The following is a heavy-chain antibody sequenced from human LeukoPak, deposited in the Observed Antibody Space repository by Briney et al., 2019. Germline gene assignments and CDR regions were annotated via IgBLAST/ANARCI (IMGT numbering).Heavy chain of an antibody. CDR1: GFTFSSYW. Sequence: PGGSLRLSCAASGFTFSSYWMHWVRQAPGKGLVWVSRINTDGSSTTYADSVKGRFTISRDNAKNTLYLQMNSLRAEDTAVYYCARASDYGDYYFDYWGQGTLVTVSS. J-gene: IGHJ4*02. CDR2: INTDGSST. V-gene: IGHV3-74*01. D-gene: IGHD4-17*01. CDR3: ARASDYGDYYFDY.